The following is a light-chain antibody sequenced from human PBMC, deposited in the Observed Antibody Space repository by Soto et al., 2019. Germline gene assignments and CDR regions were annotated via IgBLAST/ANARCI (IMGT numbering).Light chain of an antibody. Sequence: QPVLTQSPSASASLGASVKLTCTLSSGHSSYDIAWHQQQPEKGPRYLMKVNSDGSHRKGDGIPDRFSGSSSGAERYLTISSLQSEDEADYYCQTWGTGVVFGGGTKLTVL. CDR2: VNSDGSH. CDR3: QTWGTGVV. J-gene: IGLJ2*01. CDR1: SGHSSYD. V-gene: IGLV4-69*01.